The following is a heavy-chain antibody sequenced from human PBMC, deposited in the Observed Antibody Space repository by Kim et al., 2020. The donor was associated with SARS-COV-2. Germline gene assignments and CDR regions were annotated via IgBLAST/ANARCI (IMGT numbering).Heavy chain of an antibody. CDR3: ARRSPYSGYDLARPFDY. J-gene: IGHJ4*02. Sequence: SETLSLTCTVSGGSISSSSYYWGWIRQPPGKGLEWIGSIYYSGSTYYNPSLKSRVTISVDTSKNQFSLKLSSVTAADTAVYYCARRSPYSGYDLARPFDYWGQGTLVTVSA. CDR1: GGSISSSSYY. V-gene: IGHV4-39*01. D-gene: IGHD5-12*01. CDR2: IYYSGST.